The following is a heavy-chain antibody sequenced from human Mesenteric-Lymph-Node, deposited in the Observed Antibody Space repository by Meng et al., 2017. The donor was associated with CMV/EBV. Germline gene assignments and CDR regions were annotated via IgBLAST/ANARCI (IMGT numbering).Heavy chain of an antibody. V-gene: IGHV3-66*03. J-gene: IGHJ4*02. CDR3: ARDPFYDFWSGYPVYFDY. CDR1: GFTVSSNY. Sequence: GESLKISCAGSGFTVSSNYMSWVRQAPGKGLEWVSVIYRCGSTYYADSVKGRFTISRDNAKNSLYLQMNSLRAEDTAVYYCARDPFYDFWSGYPVYFDYWGRGTLVTVSS. D-gene: IGHD3-3*01. CDR2: IYRCGST.